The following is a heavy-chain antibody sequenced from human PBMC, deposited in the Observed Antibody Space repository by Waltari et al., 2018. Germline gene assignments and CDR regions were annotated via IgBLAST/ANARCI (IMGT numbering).Heavy chain of an antibody. CDR2: IYHSGGP. CDR1: GYSISSGYY. Sequence: QVQLQESGPGLVKPSETLSLTCAVSGYSISSGYYWGWLRQPPGKGLEWIGSIYHSGGPYYNPSLKRRVTISVDTSKNQLSLKLSSVTAADTAVYYCARDSVSSVWFGGYNWFDPWGQGTLVTVSS. V-gene: IGHV4-38-2*02. CDR3: ARDSVSSVWFGGYNWFDP. D-gene: IGHD3-10*01. J-gene: IGHJ5*02.